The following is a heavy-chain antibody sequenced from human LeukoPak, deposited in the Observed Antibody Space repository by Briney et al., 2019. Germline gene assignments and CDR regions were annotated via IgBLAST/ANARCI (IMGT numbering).Heavy chain of an antibody. CDR2: IKQDGSEK. V-gene: IGHV3-7*01. Sequence: GGSLRLSCAASGFTFSSYWMSWVRQAPGKGLEWVANIKQDGSEKYYVDSVKGRFTISRDNAKNSLYLQMNSLRAEDTAVYYCASLAVADYYYYYMDVWGKGTTVTVSS. J-gene: IGHJ6*03. CDR1: GFTFSSYW. CDR3: ASLAVADYYYYYMDV. D-gene: IGHD6-19*01.